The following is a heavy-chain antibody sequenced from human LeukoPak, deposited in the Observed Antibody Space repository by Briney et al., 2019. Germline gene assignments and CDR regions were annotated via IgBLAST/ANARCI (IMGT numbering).Heavy chain of an antibody. CDR3: AKIQGPRDY. Sequence: GGSLRLSCAASGFTFSNYWMNWVRQAPGKGLEWVSGISGSGGSTYYADSVKGRFTISRDNSKNTLYLQMNSLRAEDTAVYYCAKIQGPRDYWGQGTLVTVSS. D-gene: IGHD5-18*01. V-gene: IGHV3-23*01. J-gene: IGHJ4*02. CDR2: ISGSGGST. CDR1: GFTFSNYW.